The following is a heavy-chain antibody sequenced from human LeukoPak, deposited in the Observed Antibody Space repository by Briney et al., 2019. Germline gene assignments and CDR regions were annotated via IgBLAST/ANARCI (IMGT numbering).Heavy chain of an antibody. CDR2: IYPGDSNT. D-gene: IGHD5-24*01. Sequence: GESLQISCKGSGNSFTNYWIGWVRQLPGKGLEWMGSIYPGDSNTRYSPSLQGQVTISADKSITTAYVQWDSLKASDTAMYYCARVLGWGPMATLQSCDYWGQGTLVTVSS. CDR1: GNSFTNYW. J-gene: IGHJ4*02. CDR3: ARVLGWGPMATLQSCDY. V-gene: IGHV5-51*01.